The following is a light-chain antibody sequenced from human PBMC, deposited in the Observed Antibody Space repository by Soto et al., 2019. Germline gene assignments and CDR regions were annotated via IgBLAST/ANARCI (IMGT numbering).Light chain of an antibody. V-gene: IGKV3-11*01. CDR1: QTVSSF. CDR3: QQRSYWPIT. J-gene: IGKJ5*01. Sequence: IVWTQSPATLSLSPGERATLFCRASQTVSSFLVWYPQKPGQAPRLLIYDASNRATGVPARFSGSGSGTDFTLTISRLEPEDFSVYYCQQRSYWPITFGQGTRLE. CDR2: DAS.